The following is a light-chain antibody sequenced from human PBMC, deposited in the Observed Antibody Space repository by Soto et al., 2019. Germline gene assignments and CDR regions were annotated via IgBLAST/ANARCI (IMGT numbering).Light chain of an antibody. CDR3: QSYDSSLRGRV. Sequence: QSVLTQPPSVSGAPGQRVTISCTGSSSNIGAGYDVHWYQQLPGTAPKRLIYGNSNRPSGVPDRFSGSKSGTSASLAITGLQAEDEADYYCQSYDSSLRGRVFGTGTKVTVL. V-gene: IGLV1-40*01. CDR2: GNS. CDR1: SSNIGAGYD. J-gene: IGLJ1*01.